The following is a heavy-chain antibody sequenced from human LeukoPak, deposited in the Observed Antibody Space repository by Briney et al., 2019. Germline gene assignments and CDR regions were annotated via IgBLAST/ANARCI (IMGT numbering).Heavy chain of an antibody. CDR1: GFTFSSYG. CDR2: ISYDGSNK. V-gene: IGHV3-30*18. Sequence: GGSLRPSCAPSGFTFSSYGMHWVRQAPGKGLEWVAVISYDGSNKYYADSVKGRFTISRDNSKNTLYLQMNSLRAEDTAVYYCAKDLPGGMDVWGQGTTVTVSS. J-gene: IGHJ6*02. CDR3: AKDLPGGMDV.